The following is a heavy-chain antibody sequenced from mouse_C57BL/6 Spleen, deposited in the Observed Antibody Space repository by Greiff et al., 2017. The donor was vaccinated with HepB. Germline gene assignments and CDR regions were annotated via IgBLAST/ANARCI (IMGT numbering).Heavy chain of an antibody. CDR2: IWRGGST. J-gene: IGHJ4*01. Sequence: QVQLQQSGPGLVQPSQSLSITCTVSGFSLTSYGVHWVRQSPGKGLEWLGVIWRGGSTDYNAAFMSRLSITKDNSKSQVFFKMNSLQADDTAIYYCAKTLITTVVAPYYYAMDYWGQGTSVTVSS. CDR1: GFSLTSYG. V-gene: IGHV2-5*01. CDR3: AKTLITTVVAPYYYAMDY. D-gene: IGHD1-1*01.